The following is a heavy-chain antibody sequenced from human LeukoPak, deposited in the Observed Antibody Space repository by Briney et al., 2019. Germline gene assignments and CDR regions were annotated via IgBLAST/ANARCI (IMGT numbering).Heavy chain of an antibody. V-gene: IGHV3-53*01. CDR2: IHTSGDT. D-gene: IGHD4-17*01. J-gene: IGHJ5*02. CDR1: GLTVSHNY. Sequence: GSLRLSCAASGLTVSHNYVSWVRQAPGRGLEWVSAIHTSGDTCYADSVKGRFTISRDTSKNTLYLQTNSLRVEDTAVYYCIVFGDSNHWGQGTLVTVSS. CDR3: IVFGDSNH.